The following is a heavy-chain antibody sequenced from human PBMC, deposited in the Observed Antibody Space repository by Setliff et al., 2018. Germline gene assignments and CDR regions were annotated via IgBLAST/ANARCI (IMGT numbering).Heavy chain of an antibody. CDR1: GFTFNSYG. D-gene: IGHD1-26*01. CDR3: AKGSVPIVGTTYSFDY. CDR2: ISISGGDT. J-gene: IGHJ4*02. V-gene: IGHV3-23*01. Sequence: GGSLRLSCAASGFTFNSYGMSWVRQAPGKGLEWVSIISISGGDTYYADSVKGRFTISRDNSKNTLYLQMNSRRAEDTAVYYCAKGSVPIVGTTYSFDYWGQGTLVTVSS.